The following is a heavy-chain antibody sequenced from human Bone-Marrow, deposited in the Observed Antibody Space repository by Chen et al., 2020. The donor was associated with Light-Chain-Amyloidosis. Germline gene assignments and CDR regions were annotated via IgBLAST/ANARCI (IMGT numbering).Heavy chain of an antibody. D-gene: IGHD3-16*01. CDR3: TTDTWN. J-gene: IGHJ4*02. CDR1: GFSFSNEW. V-gene: IGHV3-15*01. CDR2: IKRKTDGGTT. Sequence: EVQLVESGGGLVKPGGSLRLPCAASGFSFSNEWMTWVRQAPGKGLEYVGRIKRKTDGGTTDYASPVQGRFTISRDDSHNMLFLQMDSLKTEDTGVYFCTTDTWNWGQGTLVTVSS.